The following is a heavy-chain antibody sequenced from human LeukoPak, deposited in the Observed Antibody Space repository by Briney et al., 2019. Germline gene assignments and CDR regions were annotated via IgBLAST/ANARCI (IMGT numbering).Heavy chain of an antibody. CDR1: GYTFTGYS. CDR3: ARDNWNYYFDY. D-gene: IGHD1-7*01. CDR2: INPNSGVT. V-gene: IGHV1-2*02. Sequence: ASVKVSCKASGYTFTGYSLHWVRQAPGQGLEWMGWINPNSGVTNYAQKFQGRVTMTRDTSISTAYMELSSLRSDDTAVYYCARDNWNYYFDYWGQGTLVTVSS. J-gene: IGHJ4*02.